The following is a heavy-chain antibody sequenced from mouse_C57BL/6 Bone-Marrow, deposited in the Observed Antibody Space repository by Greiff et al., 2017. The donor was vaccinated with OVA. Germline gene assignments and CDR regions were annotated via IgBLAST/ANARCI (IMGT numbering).Heavy chain of an antibody. CDR1: GFNIKDDY. CDR3: TRRVWFAY. Sequence: VQLKQSGAELVRPGASVKLSCTASGFNIKDDYMHWVKQRPEQGLEWIGWIDPENGDTEYASKFQGRATITADTPSNTAYLQLSSLTSEDTAVYYCTRRVWFAYWGQGTLVTVAA. J-gene: IGHJ3*01. V-gene: IGHV14-4*01. CDR2: IDPENGDT.